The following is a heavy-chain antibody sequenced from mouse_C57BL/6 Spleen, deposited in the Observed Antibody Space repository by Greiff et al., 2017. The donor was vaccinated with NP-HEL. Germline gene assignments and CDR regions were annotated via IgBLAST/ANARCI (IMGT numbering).Heavy chain of an antibody. CDR1: GFTFSDYG. D-gene: IGHD2-2*01. CDR2: ISSGSSTI. J-gene: IGHJ3*01. Sequence: EVKLMESGGGLVKPGGSLKLSCAASGFTFSDYGMHWVRQAPEKGLEWVAYISSGSSTIYYADTVKGRFTISRDNAKNTLFLQMTSLRSEDTAMYYCARVVTTTADWFAYWVQGTLVTVSA. CDR3: ARVVTTTADWFAY. V-gene: IGHV5-17*01.